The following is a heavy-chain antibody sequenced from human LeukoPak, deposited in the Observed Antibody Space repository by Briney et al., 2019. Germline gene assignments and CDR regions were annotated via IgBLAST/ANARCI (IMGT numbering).Heavy chain of an antibody. J-gene: IGHJ6*03. CDR2: ISWNSGSI. CDR1: GFTFDDYA. D-gene: IGHD1-26*01. Sequence: GGSLRLSCAASGFTFDDYAMHWVRQAPGKGLEWVSGISWNSGSIGYADSVKGRFTISRDNAKNSLYLQMNSLRVDDTAVYYCAGTTSSWGYFYMDVWGKGTTVTVSS. V-gene: IGHV3-9*01. CDR3: AGTTSSWGYFYMDV.